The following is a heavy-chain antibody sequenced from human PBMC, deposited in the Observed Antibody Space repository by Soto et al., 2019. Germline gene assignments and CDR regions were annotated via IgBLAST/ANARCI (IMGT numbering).Heavy chain of an antibody. CDR2: ISGSGGGGGK. CDR1: GFTFNYYA. D-gene: IGHD3-22*01. J-gene: IGHJ4*02. Sequence: EVQLLESGGGLVQPGGSLRLSCAASGFTFNYYAMSWVRQAPGKGLEWVSVISGSGGGGGKYYADSVKGRCTISRDDSKNTLYLQMNSLRAEDTAVYYCAKAGWEYDSSSYYEYWGQGTLVTVSS. V-gene: IGHV3-23*01. CDR3: AKAGWEYDSSSYYEY.